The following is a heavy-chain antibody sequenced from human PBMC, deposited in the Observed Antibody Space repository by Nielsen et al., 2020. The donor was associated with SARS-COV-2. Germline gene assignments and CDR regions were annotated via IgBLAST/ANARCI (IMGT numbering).Heavy chain of an antibody. J-gene: IGHJ6*02. CDR3: ARDHSGYQLLPEDYYGMDV. Sequence: WIRQSPSRGLEWLGRTYYRSKWYNDYAVSVKSRITINPDTSKNQSSLQLNSVTPEDTAVYYCARDHSGYQLLPEDYYGMDVWGQGTTVTVSS. V-gene: IGHV6-1*01. CDR2: TYYRSKWYN. D-gene: IGHD2-2*01.